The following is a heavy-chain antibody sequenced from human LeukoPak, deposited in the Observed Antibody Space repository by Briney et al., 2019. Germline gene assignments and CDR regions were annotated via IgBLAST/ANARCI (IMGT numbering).Heavy chain of an antibody. V-gene: IGHV5-51*01. D-gene: IGHD6-13*01. J-gene: IGHJ6*02. CDR3: ARQPPPEIAGGAPYYYYYYGMDV. Sequence: GESLKISCKGSGYSFTSYWIGWVRQMPGKGLEWMGIIYPGDSDTRYSPSFQGQVTISADKSISTAYLQWSSLKASDTAMYYCARQPPPEIAGGAPYYYYYYGMDVWGQGTTVTVSS. CDR1: GYSFTSYW. CDR2: IYPGDSDT.